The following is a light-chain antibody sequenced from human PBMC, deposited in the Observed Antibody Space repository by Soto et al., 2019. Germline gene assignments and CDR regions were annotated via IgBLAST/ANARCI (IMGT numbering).Light chain of an antibody. Sequence: EIVMTQSPATLSVSPGGRAPLSCRARQSVDNDLAWYQQNPGQPPRLLIYDASTRATGIPARFSGSQSGTEFTLTISSLLSEDFAVYSCQQYNNWPLTFGQGTRLEIK. CDR1: QSVDND. CDR3: QQYNNWPLT. CDR2: DAS. J-gene: IGKJ5*01. V-gene: IGKV3D-15*01.